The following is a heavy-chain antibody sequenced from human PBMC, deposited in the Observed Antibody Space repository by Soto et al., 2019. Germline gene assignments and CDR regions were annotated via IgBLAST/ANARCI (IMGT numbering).Heavy chain of an antibody. D-gene: IGHD3-3*01. V-gene: IGHV1-18*01. CDR1: GYTFTSYG. CDR3: AKAHDYYYYMDV. Sequence: QVQLVQSGAEVKKPGASVKVSCKASGYTFTSYGISWVRQAPGQGLEWMGWISAYNGNTNYAEKFQGRVTLTTDTSTSTAYMELRSLSSDDTAVYYCAKAHDYYYYMDVWGKGTTVTVSS. CDR2: ISAYNGNT. J-gene: IGHJ6*03.